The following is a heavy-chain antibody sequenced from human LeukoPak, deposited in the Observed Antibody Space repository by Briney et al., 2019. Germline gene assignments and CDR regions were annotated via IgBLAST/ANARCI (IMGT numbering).Heavy chain of an antibody. V-gene: IGHV3-30*01. CDR2: ISYDGSNK. CDR3: ARDKGNVLRFLEWSPSYYYYMDV. Sequence: GGSLRLSCAASGFTFSSYAMHWVRQAPGKGLEWVAVISYDGSNKYYADSVKGRFTISRDNSKNTLYLRMNSLRAEDTAVYYCARDKGNVLRFLEWSPSYYYYMDVWGKGTTVTVSS. D-gene: IGHD3-3*01. CDR1: GFTFSSYA. J-gene: IGHJ6*03.